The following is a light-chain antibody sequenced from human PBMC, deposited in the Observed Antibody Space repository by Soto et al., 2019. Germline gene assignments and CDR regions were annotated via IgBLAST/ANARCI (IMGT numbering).Light chain of an antibody. J-gene: IGKJ1*01. Sequence: DIQLTQSPSSLSAYVGDRLTITCRASQSISTYLNWYQQKPGKPPKLLIYAATNWADGVPSRFGGSGSGTDFTLSVSSLEPEDFATYYCQQSYSLPVWTFGQGTKVDIK. CDR3: QQSYSLPVWT. CDR2: AAT. V-gene: IGKV1-39*01. CDR1: QSISTY.